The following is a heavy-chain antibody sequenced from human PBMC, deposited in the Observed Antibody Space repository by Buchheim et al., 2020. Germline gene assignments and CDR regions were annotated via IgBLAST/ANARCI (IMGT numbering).Heavy chain of an antibody. D-gene: IGHD6-19*01. CDR2: ISSSSTI. Sequence: EVQLVESGGGLVQPGGSLRLSCAASGFTFSSYSMNWVRQAPGKGLEWVSYISSSSTIYYADSVKGRFTISRDNAKNSLYLQMNSLRAEDTAVYYCARDYSSGWYGHYGMDVWGQGTT. CDR1: GFTFSSYS. CDR3: ARDYSSGWYGHYGMDV. V-gene: IGHV3-48*04. J-gene: IGHJ6*02.